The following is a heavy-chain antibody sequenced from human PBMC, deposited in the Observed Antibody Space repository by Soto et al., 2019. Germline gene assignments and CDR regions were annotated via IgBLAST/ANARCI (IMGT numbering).Heavy chain of an antibody. D-gene: IGHD2-15*01. V-gene: IGHV3-23*01. J-gene: IGHJ4*02. CDR2: ISGSGGST. Sequence: LSCAASGFTFSSYAMSWVRQAPGKGLEWVSAISGSGGSTYYADSVKGRFTISRDNSKNTLYLQMNSLRAEDTAVYYCAKDQGYCSGGSCYDFDYWGQGTLVTVSS. CDR3: AKDQGYCSGGSCYDFDY. CDR1: GFTFSSYA.